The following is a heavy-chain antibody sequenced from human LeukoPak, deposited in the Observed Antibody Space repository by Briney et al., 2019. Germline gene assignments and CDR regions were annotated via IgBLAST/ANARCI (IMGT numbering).Heavy chain of an antibody. V-gene: IGHV3-23*01. D-gene: IGHD3-22*01. CDR2: ISGSGGST. Sequence: GGSLRLSCAASGFTFSSYAMSWVSQAAGKGMEWVSAISGSGGSTYYADSVKGRFTISRDNSKNTLYLQMNSLRAEDTAVYYCAKSINYYYDSSGYYRAFDIWGQGTMVTVSS. CDR3: AKSINYYYDSSGYYRAFDI. J-gene: IGHJ3*02. CDR1: GFTFSSYA.